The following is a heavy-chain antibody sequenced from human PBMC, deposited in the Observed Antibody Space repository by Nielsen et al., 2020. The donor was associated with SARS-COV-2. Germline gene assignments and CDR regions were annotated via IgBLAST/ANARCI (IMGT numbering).Heavy chain of an antibody. Sequence: GSLRLSCAVSGGSISSGGYYWSWIRQPPGKGLEWIGYIYYSGSTNYNPSLKSRVTISVDTSKNQFSLKLSSVTAADTAVYYCARVMVRGVINVDAFDIWGQGTMVTVSS. D-gene: IGHD3-10*01. CDR1: GGSISSGGYY. V-gene: IGHV4-61*08. J-gene: IGHJ3*02. CDR2: IYYSGST. CDR3: ARVMVRGVINVDAFDI.